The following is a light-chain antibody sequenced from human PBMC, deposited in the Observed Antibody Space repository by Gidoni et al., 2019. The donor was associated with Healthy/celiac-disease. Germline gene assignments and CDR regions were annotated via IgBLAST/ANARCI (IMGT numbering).Light chain of an antibody. CDR2: DAS. J-gene: IGKJ5*01. Sequence: ASTQSPATLSLSPGERATLSCRASQSVSSYLAWYQQKPGQDPRLLIYDASNRATGIPARCSGSGSGTDFTLTISSLEPEDFAVYYCQQRSNWPTFGQGTRLEIK. V-gene: IGKV3-11*01. CDR1: QSVSSY. CDR3: QQRSNWPT.